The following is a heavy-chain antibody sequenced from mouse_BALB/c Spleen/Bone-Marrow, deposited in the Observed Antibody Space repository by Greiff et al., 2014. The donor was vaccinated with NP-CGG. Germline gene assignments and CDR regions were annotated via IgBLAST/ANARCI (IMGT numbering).Heavy chain of an antibody. Sequence: VQLKDSGGGLVKPGGSLKLSCAASGFTFSSYAMSWVRQTPEKRLEGVATISSGGSYTYYPDSVKGRFTISRDNAKNTLYLQMSSLRSEDTAMYYCARGDWDEAMDYWGQGTSVTVST. V-gene: IGHV5-9-3*01. CDR3: ARGDWDEAMDY. CDR2: ISSGGSYT. CDR1: GFTFSSYA. J-gene: IGHJ4*01. D-gene: IGHD4-1*01.